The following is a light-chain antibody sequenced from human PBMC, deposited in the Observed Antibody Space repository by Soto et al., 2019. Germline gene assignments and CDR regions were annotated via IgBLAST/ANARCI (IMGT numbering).Light chain of an antibody. Sequence: DIVLTQSPLSLPVTPGEPASISCRSSQSLLSSNGNNYLDWYLQKPGQSPQVLIYLGSNRASGVPDRFSGSESGTDFTLKISRVEAEDVGFYYCMQGLTTPLTFGGGTKVDIK. V-gene: IGKV2-28*01. J-gene: IGKJ4*01. CDR1: QSLLSSNGNNY. CDR2: LGS. CDR3: MQGLTTPLT.